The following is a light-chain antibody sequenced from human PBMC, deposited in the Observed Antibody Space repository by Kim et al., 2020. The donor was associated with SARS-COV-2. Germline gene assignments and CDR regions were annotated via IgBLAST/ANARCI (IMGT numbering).Light chain of an antibody. CDR2: RDS. V-gene: IGLV3-9*01. Sequence: SVARGQTARITCGGNNIGSKKVHWYQQKPGQAPVLVIYRDSNRPSGIPERFSGSNSGNTATLTISRAQAGDEADYYCQVWDSSRVVFGGGTKMTVL. CDR3: QVWDSSRVV. J-gene: IGLJ2*01. CDR1: NIGSKK.